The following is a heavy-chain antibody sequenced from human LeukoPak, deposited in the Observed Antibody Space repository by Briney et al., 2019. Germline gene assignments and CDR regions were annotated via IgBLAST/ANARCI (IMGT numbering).Heavy chain of an antibody. J-gene: IGHJ4*02. CDR2: ISGSGGSA. Sequence: GGSLRLSCAASGFTFSSYAMSWVRQAPGKGLEWVSAISGSGGSAYYADSVKGRFTISRDNSKNTLYLQMNSLRAEDTAVYYCAKIGRDGYNVDYWGQGTLVTVSS. CDR3: AKIGRDGYNVDY. V-gene: IGHV3-23*01. D-gene: IGHD5-24*01. CDR1: GFTFSSYA.